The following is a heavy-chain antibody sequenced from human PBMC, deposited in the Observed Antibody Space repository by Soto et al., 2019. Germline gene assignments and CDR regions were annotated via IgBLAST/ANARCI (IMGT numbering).Heavy chain of an antibody. Sequence: GGSLRLSCAASGFTFSSYAMGWVRQAPGKGLEWVSAISGSGGSTYYADSVKGRFTISRDNSKNTLYLQMNSLRAEDTAVYYCAKDQAIVVVPAAIDYWGQGTLVTVSS. CDR1: GFTFSSYA. V-gene: IGHV3-23*01. CDR3: AKDQAIVVVPAAIDY. D-gene: IGHD2-2*01. J-gene: IGHJ4*02. CDR2: ISGSGGST.